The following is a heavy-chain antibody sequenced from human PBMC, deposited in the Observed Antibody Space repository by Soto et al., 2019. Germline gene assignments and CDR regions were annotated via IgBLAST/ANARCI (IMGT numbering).Heavy chain of an antibody. CDR3: AREAAAGTENWFDP. CDR1: GGTFSSYA. Sequence: SVKVSCKASGGTFSSYAISWVRQAPGQGLEWMGGIIPIFGTANYEQKFQGRVTITADKSTSTAYMELSSLRSEDTAVYYCAREAAAGTENWFDPWGQGTMVTVSS. V-gene: IGHV1-69*06. CDR2: IIPIFGTA. J-gene: IGHJ5*02. D-gene: IGHD6-13*01.